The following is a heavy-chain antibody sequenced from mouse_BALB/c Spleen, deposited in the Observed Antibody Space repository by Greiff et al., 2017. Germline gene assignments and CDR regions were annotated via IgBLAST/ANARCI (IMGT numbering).Heavy chain of an antibody. V-gene: IGHV1-9*01. D-gene: IGHD4-1*02. Sequence: QVQLQQSGAELMKPGASVKISCKATGYTFSSYWVEWVKQRPGHGLEWIGEILPGSGSTNYNEKFKGKATFTADTSSNTAYMQLSSLTSEDSAVYYCASPTGTGYFDVWGAGTTVTVSS. CDR2: ILPGSGST. CDR1: GYTFSSYW. J-gene: IGHJ1*01. CDR3: ASPTGTGYFDV.